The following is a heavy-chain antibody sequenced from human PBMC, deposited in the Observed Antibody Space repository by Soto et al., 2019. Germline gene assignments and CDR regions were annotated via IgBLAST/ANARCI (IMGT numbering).Heavy chain of an antibody. Sequence: QVQLVQSGAEVKEPGASVKVSCKASGYTFTTYYIHWVRQAPGQGLEWMGIINPSGGSTVYSHHFQGRVPMTRDTSTTTVYMELSSLRSEDTAVYYCARGYYRSDYWGQGTLIAVSS. V-gene: IGHV1-46*01. CDR1: GYTFTTYY. J-gene: IGHJ4*02. CDR2: INPSGGST. CDR3: ARGYYRSDY. D-gene: IGHD2-21*01.